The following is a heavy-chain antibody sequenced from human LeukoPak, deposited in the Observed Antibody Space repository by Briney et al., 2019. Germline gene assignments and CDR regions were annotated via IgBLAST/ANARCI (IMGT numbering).Heavy chain of an antibody. CDR3: ARGGSGSYRRGYYFDY. Sequence: ASVKVSCKASGYTFTGYYMHWVRQAPGQGLAWMGWINPNSGGTNYAQKFQGRVTMTRDTSISTAYMELSRLRSDDTAVYYCARGGSGSYRRGYYFDYWGQGTLVTVSS. J-gene: IGHJ4*02. D-gene: IGHD1-26*01. CDR2: INPNSGGT. V-gene: IGHV1-2*02. CDR1: GYTFTGYY.